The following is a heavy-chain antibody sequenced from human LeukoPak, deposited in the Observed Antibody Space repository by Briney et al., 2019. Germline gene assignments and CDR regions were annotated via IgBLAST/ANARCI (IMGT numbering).Heavy chain of an antibody. Sequence: GESLKISCKGSGYSFTSYWIGWVRQMPGKGLEWMGIIYPGDSDTRYSPSFQGQVAISADKSISTAYLQWSSLKASDTAMYYCARHKPLGGNYDYVWGRPRSSKAVLLGYFDYWGQGTLVTVSP. J-gene: IGHJ4*02. D-gene: IGHD3-16*01. CDR1: GYSFTSYW. CDR3: ARHKPLGGNYDYVWGRPRSSKAVLLGYFDY. CDR2: IYPGDSDT. V-gene: IGHV5-51*01.